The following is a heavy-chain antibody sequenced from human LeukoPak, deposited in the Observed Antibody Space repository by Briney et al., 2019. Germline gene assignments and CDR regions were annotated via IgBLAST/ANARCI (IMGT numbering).Heavy chain of an antibody. CDR2: ISAGNGNT. V-gene: IGHV1-3*01. J-gene: IGHJ4*02. Sequence: WASVKVSCKASGYTFTSYAIHWVRQAPGQRLEWMGWISAGNGNTKYSQNFQGRVTFISNTSATTAFMELSSLRSEGAAVYYCARDSGSGSNDYWGQGTLVTVSS. CDR3: ARDSGSGSNDY. CDR1: GYTFTSYA. D-gene: IGHD1-26*01.